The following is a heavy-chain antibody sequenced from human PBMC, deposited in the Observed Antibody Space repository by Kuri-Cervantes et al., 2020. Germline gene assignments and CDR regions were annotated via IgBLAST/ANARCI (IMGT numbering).Heavy chain of an antibody. J-gene: IGHJ5*02. CDR1: GGSISSYY. Sequence: SETLSLTCTVSGGSISSYYWSWIRQPPGKGLEWIGYIYYSGSTYYNPSLKSRVTISVDTSKNQFSLKLSSVTAADTAVYYCARFLAATNWFDPWGQGTLVTVSS. V-gene: IGHV4-59*08. CDR3: ARFLAATNWFDP. D-gene: IGHD2-15*01. CDR2: IYYSGST.